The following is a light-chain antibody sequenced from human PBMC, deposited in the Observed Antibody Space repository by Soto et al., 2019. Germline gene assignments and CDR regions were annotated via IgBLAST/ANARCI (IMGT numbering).Light chain of an antibody. J-gene: IGKJ4*01. CDR2: DAS. Sequence: EIVTTQSPATLSVSPGERATLSCRASQSVSSNLAWYQQKPGQAPRLLIYDASTRATGIPARFSGSGSGTGFTLTISSLQSEDFAVYYCQQYNNWPQTFGGGAKVEIK. V-gene: IGKV3-15*01. CDR1: QSVSSN. CDR3: QQYNNWPQT.